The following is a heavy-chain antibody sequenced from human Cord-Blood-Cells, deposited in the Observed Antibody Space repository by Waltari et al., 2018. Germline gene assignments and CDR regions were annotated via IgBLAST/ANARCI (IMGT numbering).Heavy chain of an antibody. CDR1: GGSISSSSYY. V-gene: IGHV4-39*01. D-gene: IGHD1-26*01. CDR3: ARGSGSYYYYYYYGMDV. J-gene: IGHJ6*02. Sequence: QLQLQESGPGLVKPSETLSLTCTVSGGSISSSSYYWGWLRQPPGKGLEWIGSIYYSGSTYYNQSLKSRVTISVDTSKNQFSLKLSSVTAADTAVYYCARGSGSYYYYYYYGMDVWGQGTTVTVSS. CDR2: IYYSGST.